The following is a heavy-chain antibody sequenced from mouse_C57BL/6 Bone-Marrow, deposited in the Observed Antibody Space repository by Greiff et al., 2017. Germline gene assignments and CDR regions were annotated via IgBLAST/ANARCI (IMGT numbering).Heavy chain of an antibody. CDR3: ARCGSNCDYAMSY. Sequence: VQLQQSGDELAKPGASVKLSCKASGYTFTSYWMHWVKQRPGQGLEWIGYINPSSGYTKYNQKFKDKATLTADKSSSTAYLQLSNLTYEYSAVYYCARCGSNCDYAMSYLGQGTSLTVSS. CDR2: INPSSGYT. CDR1: GYTFTSYW. J-gene: IGHJ4*01. V-gene: IGHV1-7*01. D-gene: IGHD1-1*01.